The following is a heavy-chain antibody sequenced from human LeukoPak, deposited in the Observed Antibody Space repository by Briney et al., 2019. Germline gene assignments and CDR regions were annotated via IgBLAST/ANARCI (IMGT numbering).Heavy chain of an antibody. V-gene: IGHV4-59*01. J-gene: IGHJ4*02. D-gene: IGHD6-19*01. CDR1: GGSISSYY. CDR3: ARVGGGSSGWYP. Sequence: KPSETLSLTCTVSGGSISSYYWSWIRQPPGKGLEWIGYNYYGGSTNYNPSLKSRVTISVDTSKNQFSLKLRSVTAADTAVHYCARVGGGSSGWYPWGQGTLVPVSS. CDR2: NYYGGST.